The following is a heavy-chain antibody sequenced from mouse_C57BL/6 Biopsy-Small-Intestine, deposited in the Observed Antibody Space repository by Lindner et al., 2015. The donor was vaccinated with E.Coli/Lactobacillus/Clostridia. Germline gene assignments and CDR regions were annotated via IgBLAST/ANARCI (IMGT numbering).Heavy chain of an antibody. CDR3: VKTGSSYAMDY. V-gene: IGHV7-3*03. CDR2: IRNKANGYTT. J-gene: IGHJ4*01. Sequence: VQLQESGGGLVQPGGSLSLSCAASGFTFTDYYMSWVRQPPGKALEWLGFIRNKANGYTTEYSASVKGRFTISRDNSQSILYLQMNALRAEDSATYYCVKTGSSYAMDYWGQGTSVTVSS. CDR1: GFTFTDYY.